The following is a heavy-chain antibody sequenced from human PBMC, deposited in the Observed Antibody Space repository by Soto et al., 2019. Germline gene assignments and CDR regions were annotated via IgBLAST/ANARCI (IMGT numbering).Heavy chain of an antibody. CDR2: ITSDSTTI. CDR1: GFSFSSHS. J-gene: IGHJ6*02. Sequence: EVQLVESGGGLVQPGESLRLSCAASGFSFSSHSMNWVRQAPGKGLEWVSYITSDSTTIYYADSMQGRFIISRDNAKNSLYLQMNSLRDEDTAVYYCARIKVVEGLFINIDVYDMDVWGQGTTVTVSS. CDR3: ARIKVVEGLFINIDVYDMDV. V-gene: IGHV3-48*02. D-gene: IGHD3-3*01.